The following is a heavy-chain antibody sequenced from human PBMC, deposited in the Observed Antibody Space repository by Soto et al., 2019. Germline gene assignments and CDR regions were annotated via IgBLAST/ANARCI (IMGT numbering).Heavy chain of an antibody. CDR1: GFIFRNFG. Sequence: QVQLVESGGGVVQPGRSLRLSCAASGFIFRNFGMHWVSRAPGKGLEWVATISGDGNDKYYPDSMKGRFTISRDNFNNTLYLQLNSLRPEDTAVYHCVQGASTAHQPLDSWGQGVLVTVSS. D-gene: IGHD1-26*01. CDR2: ISGDGNDK. J-gene: IGHJ4*02. CDR3: VQGASTAHQPLDS. V-gene: IGHV3-30*03.